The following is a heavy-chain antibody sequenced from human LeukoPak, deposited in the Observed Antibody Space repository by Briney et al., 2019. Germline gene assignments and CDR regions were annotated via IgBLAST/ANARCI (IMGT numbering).Heavy chain of an antibody. D-gene: IGHD3-3*01. Sequence: SETLSLTCAVYGGSFSGYYWGWIRQPPGKGLEWIGSIYCSGSTYYNPSLKSRVTISVDTSKNQFSLKLSSVTAADTAVYYCARGGLGESYYDFWSGYSGGSAHFDYWGQGTLVTVSS. CDR3: ARGGLGESYYDFWSGYSGGSAHFDY. V-gene: IGHV4-34*01. CDR1: GGSFSGYY. J-gene: IGHJ4*02. CDR2: IYCSGST.